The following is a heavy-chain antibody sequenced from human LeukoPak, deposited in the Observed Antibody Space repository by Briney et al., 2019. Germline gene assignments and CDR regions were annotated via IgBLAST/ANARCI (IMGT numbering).Heavy chain of an antibody. J-gene: IGHJ4*02. CDR2: IYTSGGT. D-gene: IGHD4-17*01. Sequence: SQTLSLTCTVSGGSISSGSYYWSWIRQPAGKGLEWIGRIYTSGGTNYNPSLKSRVTISVDTSKNQFSLKLSSVTAADTAVYYCARADYGDLFDYWGQGTLVTVSS. CDR1: GGSISSGSYY. CDR3: ARADYGDLFDY. V-gene: IGHV4-61*02.